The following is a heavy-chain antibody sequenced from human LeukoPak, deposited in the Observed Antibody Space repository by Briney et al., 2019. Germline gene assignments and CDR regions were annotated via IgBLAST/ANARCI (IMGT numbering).Heavy chain of an antibody. V-gene: IGHV3-23*01. D-gene: IGHD6-13*01. CDR1: GFTFRSYA. J-gene: IGHJ4*02. CDR3: ATSFGPVIAAAGTGAD. CDR2: ISGSGSST. Sequence: GSLRLSCAASGFTFRSYAMNWVRQAPGKGLEWVSVISGSGSSTYYADSVKGRFTISRDNSNNTLYLQMNSLRAEDTAVYYCATSFGPVIAAAGTGADWGQGTLVTVSS.